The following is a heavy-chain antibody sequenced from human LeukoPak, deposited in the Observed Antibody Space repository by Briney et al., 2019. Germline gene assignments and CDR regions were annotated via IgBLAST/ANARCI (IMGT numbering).Heavy chain of an antibody. V-gene: IGHV3-23*01. J-gene: IGHJ3*02. CDR2: ISIGGDTT. D-gene: IGHD3-3*01. CDR3: AKDRFWGFLEWPDAFDI. CDR1: GFTFSSHG. Sequence: PGGSLRLSCAASGFTFSSHGMCWVRQAPGRGLEWVSSISIGGDTTYSDSVKGRFTISRDNSKNTLYLQMNSLRAEDTAVYYCAKDRFWGFLEWPDAFDIWGQGTMVTVSS.